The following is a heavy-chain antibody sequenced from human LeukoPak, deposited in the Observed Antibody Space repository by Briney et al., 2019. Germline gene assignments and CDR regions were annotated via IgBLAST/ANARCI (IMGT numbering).Heavy chain of an antibody. CDR2: ISGSDGNT. Sequence: GGFLRLSCAASGFTFSSYAMSWVRQAPGKGLEGVSAISGSDGNTYYADSVKGRFTISRDNSKNTLYLQMNSLRAEDTAVYYCARCSSTSCYEVEFHYWGQGTLVTVSS. V-gene: IGHV3-23*01. CDR1: GFTFSSYA. CDR3: ARCSSTSCYEVEFHY. D-gene: IGHD2-2*01. J-gene: IGHJ4*02.